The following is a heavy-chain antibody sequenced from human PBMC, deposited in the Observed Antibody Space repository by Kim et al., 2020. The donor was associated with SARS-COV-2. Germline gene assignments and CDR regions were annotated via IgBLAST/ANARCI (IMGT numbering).Heavy chain of an antibody. D-gene: IGHD3-22*01. CDR1: GYTFTSYG. CDR2: ISAYNGNT. J-gene: IGHJ4*02. Sequence: ASVKVSCKASGYTFTSYGISWVRQAPGQGLEWMGWISAYNGNTNYAQKLQGRVTMTTDTSTSTAYMELRSLRSDDTAVYYCARAMIVVVMGPLFDYWGQGTLVPVSS. V-gene: IGHV1-18*01. CDR3: ARAMIVVVMGPLFDY.